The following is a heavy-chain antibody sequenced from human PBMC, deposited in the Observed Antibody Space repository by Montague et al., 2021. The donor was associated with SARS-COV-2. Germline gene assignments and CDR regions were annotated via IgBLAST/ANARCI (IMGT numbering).Heavy chain of an antibody. J-gene: IGHJ4*02. CDR1: GESFSGFF. V-gene: IGHV4-34*01. CDR3: ARWDPQTLTVISLRGKSANDY. CDR2: INDRGVTNY. Sequence: SETLSLNCAVYGESFSGFFWSWIRQPPGKGLEWIAEINDRGVTNYNYNPSLGSRVTISADTSKNQFSLKLRSVTAADTAVYYCARWDPQTLTVISLRGKSANDYWGQGTLVTVSS. D-gene: IGHD4-11*01.